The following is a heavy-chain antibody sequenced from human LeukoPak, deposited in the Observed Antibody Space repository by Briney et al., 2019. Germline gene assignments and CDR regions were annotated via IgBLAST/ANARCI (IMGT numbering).Heavy chain of an antibody. CDR2: ISGSGGST. Sequence: GGSLRLSCAASGFTFSTSAMTWVRQAPGKGLEWVSAISGSGGSTYYADSVKGRFTISRDNSKNTLYLQMNSLRAEDTAVYYCAKLRFIVVVIAFDYWGQGTLVTVSS. D-gene: IGHD2-21*01. J-gene: IGHJ4*02. V-gene: IGHV3-23*01. CDR3: AKLRFIVVVIAFDY. CDR1: GFTFSTSA.